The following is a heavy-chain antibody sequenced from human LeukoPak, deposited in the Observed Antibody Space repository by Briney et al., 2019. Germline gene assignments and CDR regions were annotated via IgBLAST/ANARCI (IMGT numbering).Heavy chain of an antibody. Sequence: SETLSLTCAVSGGSISSSNWWSWVRQPPGKGLEWIGEIYHSGSTNYSPSLKSRATMSVDKSKNQLSLKVTSVSAADTAVYYCAKSGYSYGYADQYYYYGMDVWGQGTTVTVSS. CDR1: GGSISSSNW. CDR2: IYHSGST. D-gene: IGHD5-18*01. V-gene: IGHV4-4*02. J-gene: IGHJ6*02. CDR3: AKSGYSYGYADQYYYYGMDV.